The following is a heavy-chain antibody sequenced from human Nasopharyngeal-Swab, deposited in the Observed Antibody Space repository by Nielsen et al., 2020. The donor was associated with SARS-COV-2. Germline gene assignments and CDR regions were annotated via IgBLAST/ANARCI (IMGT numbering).Heavy chain of an antibody. CDR1: GLLLSPPA. V-gene: IGHV3-73*01. Sequence: GEFLKISCAASGLLLSPPAIHWVRQASGKGLEWVGRIGDKDHNYASTYGASVQGRFTIPRDDSMNTAFLQMDSLKTENTALYYCTTGFYFDYWGQGTLVTVSS. CDR2: IGDKDHNYAS. D-gene: IGHD1-14*01. J-gene: IGHJ4*02. CDR3: TTGFYFDY.